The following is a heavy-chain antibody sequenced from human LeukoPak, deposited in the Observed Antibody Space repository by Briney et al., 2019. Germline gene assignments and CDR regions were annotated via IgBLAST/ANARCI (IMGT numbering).Heavy chain of an antibody. CDR2: INPSGGST. D-gene: IGHD3-16*02. J-gene: IGHJ4*02. CDR3: ARDSRGEYDYVWGSYRSPDY. CDR1: GYTFTSYY. V-gene: IGHV1-46*03. Sequence: ASVKVSCKASGYTFTSYYMHWVRQAPGQGLEWMGLINPSGGSTSYAQKFQGRVTMTRDTSTSTVYMELSSLRSEDTAVYYCARDSRGEYDYVWGSYRSPDYWGQGTLVTVSS.